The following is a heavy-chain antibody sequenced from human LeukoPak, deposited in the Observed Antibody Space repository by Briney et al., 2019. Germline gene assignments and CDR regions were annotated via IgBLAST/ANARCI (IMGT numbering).Heavy chain of an antibody. CDR3: ARKKGTRTYFDY. J-gene: IGHJ4*02. CDR2: IYYSGST. Sequence: SETLSLTCTVSGGSISSYYWSWIRQPPGKGLEWIGYIYYSGSTNYNPSLKSRVTISVDTSKNQFSLKLSSVTAADTAVYYCARKKGTRTYFDYWGQGTLVTVSS. CDR1: GGSISSYY. V-gene: IGHV4-59*08. D-gene: IGHD1-1*01.